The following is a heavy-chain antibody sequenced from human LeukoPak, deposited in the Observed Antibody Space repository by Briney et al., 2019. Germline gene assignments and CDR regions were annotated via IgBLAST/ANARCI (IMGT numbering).Heavy chain of an antibody. D-gene: IGHD3-10*01. Sequence: EASVKVSCKASGYTFTGYYMHWVRQAPGQGLEWMGWINPNSGGTNYAQKFQGRVTMTRDTSISTAYMELSRLRSDDTAVYYCARTPYGSGSSTPDYWGQGTLVTVSS. CDR1: GYTFTGYY. J-gene: IGHJ4*02. V-gene: IGHV1-2*02. CDR2: INPNSGGT. CDR3: ARTPYGSGSSTPDY.